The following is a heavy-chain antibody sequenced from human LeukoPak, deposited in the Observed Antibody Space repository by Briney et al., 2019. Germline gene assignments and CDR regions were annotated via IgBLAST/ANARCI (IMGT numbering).Heavy chain of an antibody. CDR1: GYTFTSYY. CDR2: INPSGGST. D-gene: IGHD2/OR15-2a*01. CDR3: ARDLRYVLRHLRFDP. J-gene: IGHJ5*02. Sequence: ASVKVSCKASGYTFTSYYMHWVRQAPGQGLEWMGIINPSGGSTSYAQKFQGRVTMTRDTSTSTVYMELSSLRPEDTAVYYCARDLRYVLRHLRFDPWGQGTLVTVSS. V-gene: IGHV1-46*01.